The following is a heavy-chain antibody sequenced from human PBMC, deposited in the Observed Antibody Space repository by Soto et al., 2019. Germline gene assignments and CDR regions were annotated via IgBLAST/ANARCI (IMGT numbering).Heavy chain of an antibody. CDR1: GFIFSTYT. J-gene: IGHJ6*02. Sequence: QVQLVESGGGVVQPGRSLRLSCAASGFIFSTYTMHWVRQAPGKGLEWVAVISYDGSNEYYADSVRGRFIISRDNSKNTLFLQMNSLRVEDTAVFYCARDLVVVVPAARGPPYGMDVWGQGNTVTVS. V-gene: IGHV3-30-3*01. CDR3: ARDLVVVVPAARGPPYGMDV. D-gene: IGHD2-2*01. CDR2: ISYDGSNE.